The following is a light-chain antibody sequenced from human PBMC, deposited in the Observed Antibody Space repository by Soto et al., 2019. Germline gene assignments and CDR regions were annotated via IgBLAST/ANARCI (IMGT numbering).Light chain of an antibody. J-gene: IGLJ2*01. CDR3: QSYDSSLSAVV. V-gene: IGLV1-40*01. CDR2: VNS. CDR1: SSNIGTGYD. Sequence: QSVLTQPPSVSGAPGQRVTISCTGSSSNIGTGYDVHWYQQLPGTAPKLLIYVNSNRPSGVPDRFSGSKSGTSASLAITGLQAEDEADYYCQSYDSSLSAVVFGGGTQLPVL.